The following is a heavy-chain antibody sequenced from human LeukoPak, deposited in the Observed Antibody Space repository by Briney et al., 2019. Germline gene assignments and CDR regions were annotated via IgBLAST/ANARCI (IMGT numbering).Heavy chain of an antibody. Sequence: ASVKVTCKSSGSTFIDYYIHWMRQPPGQGLEGMGIIYPNTGSTNYAQKFQGRVTMTRVKSTSTVYMELSSLRSEDTAVYYCARGGALGPTYFDYWGQGTLVTVSS. CDR2: IYPNTGST. CDR3: ARGGALGPTYFDY. V-gene: IGHV1-46*01. J-gene: IGHJ4*02. CDR1: GSTFIDYY. D-gene: IGHD2-15*01.